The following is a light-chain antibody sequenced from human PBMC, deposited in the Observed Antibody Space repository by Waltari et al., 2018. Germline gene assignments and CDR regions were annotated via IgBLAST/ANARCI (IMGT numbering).Light chain of an antibody. Sequence: VLTQSPGTLSVSPGERVTLSCRASQNINTDLAWYQQKPGQPPKLLIHWASTRESGVPDRFSGSGSGTDFTLTISSLQAEDVAVYYCQQYYSTPLTFGGGTKVEIK. CDR3: QQYYSTPLT. J-gene: IGKJ4*01. V-gene: IGKV4-1*01. CDR1: QNINTD. CDR2: WAS.